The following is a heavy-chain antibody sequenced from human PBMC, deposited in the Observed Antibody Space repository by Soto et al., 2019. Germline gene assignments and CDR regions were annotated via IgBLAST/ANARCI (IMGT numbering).Heavy chain of an antibody. CDR3: ARDCGKGYGMDV. Sequence: VQLVESGGGLVQPGGSLRLSCAASGFTFSYYNMNWVRQAPGKGLEWLSYISSRSGTIYLADSVKGRFTISRDNAKNSLYLQIDSLRDEDAAVYYCARDCGKGYGMDVWGQGTTVTVSS. CDR2: ISSRSGTI. V-gene: IGHV3-48*02. J-gene: IGHJ6*02. CDR1: GFTFSYYN.